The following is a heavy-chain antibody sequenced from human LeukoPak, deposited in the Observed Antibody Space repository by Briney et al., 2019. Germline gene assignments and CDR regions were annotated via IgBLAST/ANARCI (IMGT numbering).Heavy chain of an antibody. CDR2: INPNSGAT. J-gene: IGHJ5*02. Sequence: ASAKVCCKASGYTFTGYLIHWVRQAPGQGLEWMGWINPNSGATYYAQKFQGRVTMARDSSISTAYVELSRLKSGDTAVYYCARGRSNTSWFGWFDPWGQGTRVTVSS. V-gene: IGHV1-2*02. CDR1: GYTFTGYL. D-gene: IGHD3-10*01. CDR3: ARGRSNTSWFGWFDP.